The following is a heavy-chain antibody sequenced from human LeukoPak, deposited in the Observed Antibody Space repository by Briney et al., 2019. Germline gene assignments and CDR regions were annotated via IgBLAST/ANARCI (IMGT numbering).Heavy chain of an antibody. CDR1: GYTFTGYY. D-gene: IGHD3-22*01. V-gene: IGHV1-2*02. CDR3: ARLWDPYYYDSSGSIDY. Sequence: ASVKVSCKASGYTFTGYYMHWVRQAPGQGLEWMGWINPNSGGTNYAQKFQGRVTMTRDTSISTAYMELSRPRSDDTAVYYCARLWDPYYYDSSGSIDYWGQGTLVTVSS. J-gene: IGHJ4*02. CDR2: INPNSGGT.